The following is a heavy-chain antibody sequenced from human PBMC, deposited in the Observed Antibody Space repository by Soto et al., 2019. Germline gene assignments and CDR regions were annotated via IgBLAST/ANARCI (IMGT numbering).Heavy chain of an antibody. CDR3: ARGGYCSSTSCYGDNWFDP. CDR1: GYTFTSYY. V-gene: IGHV1-46*01. Sequence: QVQLVQSGAEVKKPGASVKVSCKASGYTFTSYYMHWVRQAPGQGLEWMGIINPSGGSTSYAQKFQGRVTMTRDPSTSTVYMELSSLRSEDTAVYYCARGGYCSSTSCYGDNWFDPWGQGTLVTVSS. CDR2: INPSGGST. J-gene: IGHJ5*02. D-gene: IGHD2-2*01.